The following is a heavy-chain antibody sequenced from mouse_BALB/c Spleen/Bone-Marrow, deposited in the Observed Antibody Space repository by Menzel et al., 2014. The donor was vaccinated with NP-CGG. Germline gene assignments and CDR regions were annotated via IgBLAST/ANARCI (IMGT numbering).Heavy chain of an antibody. CDR2: INPNNGVT. D-gene: IGHD3-2*01. CDR3: ARRQLGPAWFAY. Sequence: VQLQQSRPELVKPGTSVKISCKTSGYTFTEYTIHWVKQSHGKSLEWIGGINPNNGVTAYNQKFRGKATLTVDKSSSTAYMELRSLTSEDSAVYYCARRQLGPAWFAYWGQGTLVTVSA. J-gene: IGHJ3*01. V-gene: IGHV1-18*01. CDR1: GYTFTEYT.